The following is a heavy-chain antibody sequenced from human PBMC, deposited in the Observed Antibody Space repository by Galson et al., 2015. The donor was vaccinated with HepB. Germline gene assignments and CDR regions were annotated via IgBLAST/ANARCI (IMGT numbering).Heavy chain of an antibody. D-gene: IGHD3-10*01. CDR1: GGTFSSYT. CDR3: AGLQRITMAN. J-gene: IGHJ4*02. Sequence: SVKVSCKASGGTFSSYTISWVRQAPGQGLELMGRIIPILGIANYAQKFQGRVTITADKSTSTAYMELSSLRSEDTAVYYCAGLQRITMANWGQGTLVTVSS. CDR2: IIPILGIA. V-gene: IGHV1-69*02.